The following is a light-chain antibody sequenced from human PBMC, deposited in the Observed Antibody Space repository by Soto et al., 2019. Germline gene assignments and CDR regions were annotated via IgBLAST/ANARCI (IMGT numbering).Light chain of an antibody. V-gene: IGLV2-14*01. CDR2: EVS. CDR1: SSDVGGYNY. J-gene: IGLJ1*01. CDR3: SSYTSSSTLV. Sequence: ALTQPASVSGSPGQSITISCTGTSSDVGGYNYVSWYQQHPGKAPKLMIYEVSNRPSGVSNRFSGSKSDNTASLTISGLQSEDEADYFCSSYTSSSTLVFGTGTKVTVL.